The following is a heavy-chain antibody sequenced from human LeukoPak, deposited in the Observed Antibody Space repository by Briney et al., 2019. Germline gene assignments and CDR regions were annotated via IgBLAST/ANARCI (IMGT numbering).Heavy chain of an antibody. Sequence: GGSLRLSCAASGFTFSSYWMSWVRQAPGKGLEWVANIKQDGSEKYYVDSAKGRFTISRDNAKNSLYLQMNSLRAEDTALYYCAKGSEMATIMDAFDIWGQGTMVTVSS. D-gene: IGHD5-24*01. J-gene: IGHJ3*02. CDR1: GFTFSSYW. V-gene: IGHV3-7*03. CDR2: IKQDGSEK. CDR3: AKGSEMATIMDAFDI.